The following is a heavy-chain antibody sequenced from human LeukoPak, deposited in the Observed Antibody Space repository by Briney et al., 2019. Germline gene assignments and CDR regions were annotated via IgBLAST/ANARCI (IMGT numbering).Heavy chain of an antibody. CDR1: GFTFSSYA. Sequence: GGSLRLSCAASGFTFSSYAMHWVRQAPGKGLEWVAVISYDGGNKYYADSVKGRFTISRDNSKNMLYLFMNNLRAEDTAVYYCALLGGKLLWRIDYWGQGTRVTVSS. V-gene: IGHV3-30*04. CDR3: ALLGGKLLWRIDY. J-gene: IGHJ4*02. CDR2: ISYDGGNK. D-gene: IGHD3-10*01.